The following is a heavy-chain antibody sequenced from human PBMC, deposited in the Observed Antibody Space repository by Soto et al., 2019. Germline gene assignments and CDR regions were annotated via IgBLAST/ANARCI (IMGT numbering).Heavy chain of an antibody. V-gene: IGHV2-5*08. CDR1: GFSLSTSGMC. CDR2: IYWDDDK. J-gene: IGHJ5*02. CDR3: AHSLIGYYYDSSGSNWFDP. D-gene: IGHD3-22*01. Sequence: SGPTLVNPIQTLTLTCTFSGFSLSTSGMCVSWIRQPPGKALEWLALIYWDDDKRYSPSLKSRLTITKDTSKNQVVLTMTNMDPVDTATYYCAHSLIGYYYDSSGSNWFDPWGQGTLVTVSS.